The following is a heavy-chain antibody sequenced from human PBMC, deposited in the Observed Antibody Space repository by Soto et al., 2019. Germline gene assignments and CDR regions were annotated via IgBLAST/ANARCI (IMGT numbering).Heavy chain of an antibody. D-gene: IGHD3-22*01. CDR2: INPNSGGT. CDR1: GYTFTGYY. Sequence: ASVKVSCKASGYTFTGYYMHWVRQAPGQGLEWMGWINPNSGGTNYAQKFQGRVTMTRDTSISTAYMELSRLRSDDTAVYYCARDTHDSSGYKGGYWGQGTLVTVSS. J-gene: IGHJ4*02. V-gene: IGHV1-2*02. CDR3: ARDTHDSSGYKGGY.